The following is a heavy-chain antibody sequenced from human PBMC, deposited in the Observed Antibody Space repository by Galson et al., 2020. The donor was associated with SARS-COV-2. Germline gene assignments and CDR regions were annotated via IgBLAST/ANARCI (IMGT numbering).Heavy chain of an antibody. CDR3: ARPMPMYYDLGTGYYWYFAL. D-gene: IGHD3-3*01. CDR2: INQEGSEK. V-gene: IGHV3-7*01. Sequence: GGSLRLSVAASAFTFSSYWMSWVRQAPGKGLEGGANINQEGSEKSYVDSVKGRFTISRDNDKTSLYLQMNSLRPEDTAVYYCARPMPMYYDLGTGYYWYFALWGRGTLVTVSS. CDR1: AFTFSSYW. J-gene: IGHJ2*01.